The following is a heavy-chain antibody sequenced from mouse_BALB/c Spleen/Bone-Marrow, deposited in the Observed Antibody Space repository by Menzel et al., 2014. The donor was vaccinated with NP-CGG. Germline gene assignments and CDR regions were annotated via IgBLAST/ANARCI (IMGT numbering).Heavy chain of an antibody. D-gene: IGHD1-2*01. V-gene: IGHV6-6*02. CDR1: GFTFSNYW. Sequence: EVQLVESGGGLVQPGGSMELSCVASGFTFSNYWMNWVRQSPEKGLEWVAEIRLKSNNYATHYAESVKGRFTVSRDDSKSSVYLQMNNLRAEDTGIYSCTRDSHGAMDYWGQGTSVTVSS. CDR2: IRLKSNNYAT. J-gene: IGHJ4*01. CDR3: TRDSHGAMDY.